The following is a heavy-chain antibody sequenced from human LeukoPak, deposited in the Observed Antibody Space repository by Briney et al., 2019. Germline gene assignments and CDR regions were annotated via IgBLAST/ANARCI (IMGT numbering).Heavy chain of an antibody. J-gene: IGHJ6*04. Sequence: SETLSLTCSVSGDSISTSNSYWGWIRQPPGKGLEWIGSIYYSGNTYYNPSLKSRVTISVDTSKTHFSLKLSSVTAADTAVYYCARHGGSAAGLDVWGKGTTVTISS. D-gene: IGHD2-15*01. CDR3: ARHGGSAAGLDV. CDR2: IYYSGNT. CDR1: GDSISTSNSY. V-gene: IGHV4-39*02.